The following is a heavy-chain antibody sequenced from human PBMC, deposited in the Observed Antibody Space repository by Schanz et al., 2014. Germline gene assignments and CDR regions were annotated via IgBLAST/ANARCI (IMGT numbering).Heavy chain of an antibody. D-gene: IGHD5-18*01. V-gene: IGHV3-48*04. CDR3: VRVSFADPRLYRGMDRDIDY. J-gene: IGHJ4*02. CDR1: GFTFSSYS. CDR2: VSRSTPDI. Sequence: EVQLVESGGGLVQPGGSLRLSCTASGFTFSSYSMNWVRQAPGKGLEWVSYVSRSTPDIYYADSVKGRFTISRDSSKNTLYLQMNNLRAEDTAVYYCVRVSFADPRLYRGMDRDIDYWGQGTLXTVSS.